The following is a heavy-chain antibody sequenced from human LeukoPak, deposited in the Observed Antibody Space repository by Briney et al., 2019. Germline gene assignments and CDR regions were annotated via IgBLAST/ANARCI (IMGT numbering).Heavy chain of an antibody. J-gene: IGHJ3*01. CDR1: GFIFRSYG. CDR3: AKVGSNSWGIFDV. CDR2: IWDDGSTK. Sequence: PGGSLRLSCAASGFIFRSYGIHWVRQAPGKGLEWVAFIWDDGSTKYYADSVKGRFTISRDNSKNTLYLQMNSLRVDDTAIYYCAKVGSNSWGIFDVWGQGTMVTVSS. V-gene: IGHV3-30*02. D-gene: IGHD6-13*01.